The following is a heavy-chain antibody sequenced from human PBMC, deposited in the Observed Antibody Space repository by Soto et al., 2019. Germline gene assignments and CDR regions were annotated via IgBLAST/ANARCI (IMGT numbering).Heavy chain of an antibody. CDR1: GYTFTSYG. Sequence: GASVKVSCKASGYTFTSYGISWVRQAPGQGLEWMGWISAYNGNTNYAQKLQGRVTMTTDTSTSTAYMELRSLRSDDTAVYYCARDRIVPAVLYYYYGMDVWGQGTTVTVSS. CDR2: ISAYNGNT. V-gene: IGHV1-18*04. D-gene: IGHD2-2*01. J-gene: IGHJ6*02. CDR3: ARDRIVPAVLYYYYGMDV.